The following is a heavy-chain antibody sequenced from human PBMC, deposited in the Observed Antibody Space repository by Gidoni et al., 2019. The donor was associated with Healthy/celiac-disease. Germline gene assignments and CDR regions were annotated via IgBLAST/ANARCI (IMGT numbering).Heavy chain of an antibody. CDR2: IDSGGST. V-gene: IGHV3-53*01. Sequence: EVQLVASVVGLILPGGSLRLSCSASGFPVSSNYMSWVRQAPGKGLEWVSVIDSGGSTYYADSVKGRVTISRDNSKNTLYLQMNSMRAEDTAVYYCARDRDGQFDYWGQGTLVTVSS. J-gene: IGHJ4*02. CDR1: GFPVSSNY. CDR3: ARDRDGQFDY.